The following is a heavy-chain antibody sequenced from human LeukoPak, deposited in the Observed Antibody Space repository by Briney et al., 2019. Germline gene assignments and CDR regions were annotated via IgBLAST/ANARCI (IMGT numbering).Heavy chain of an antibody. CDR2: IWSDGSNK. Sequence: GGSLRLSCAASGFTFSSYAMHWVRQAPGKGLEWVAVIWSDGSNKYYADSVKGRFTISRDNSKNTLYLQMNSLRAEDTAVYYCARGSGSYSGGFDCWGQGMLVTVSS. D-gene: IGHD1-26*01. V-gene: IGHV3-33*01. CDR3: ARGSGSYSGGFDC. CDR1: GFTFSSYA. J-gene: IGHJ4*02.